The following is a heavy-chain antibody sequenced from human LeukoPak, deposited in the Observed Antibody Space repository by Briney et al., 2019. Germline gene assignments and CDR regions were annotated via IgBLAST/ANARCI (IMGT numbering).Heavy chain of an antibody. Sequence: GGSLRLSCAASGFTFSSYAMHWVRQAPGKGLEWVAVISYDGSNKYYADSVKGRFTISRDNSKNTLYLQMNSLRSEDTSVYYCARGRDGYNYLSHDAFDIWGQGTMVTVSS. CDR1: GFTFSSYA. J-gene: IGHJ3*02. CDR2: ISYDGSNK. D-gene: IGHD5-24*01. CDR3: ARGRDGYNYLSHDAFDI. V-gene: IGHV3-30-3*01.